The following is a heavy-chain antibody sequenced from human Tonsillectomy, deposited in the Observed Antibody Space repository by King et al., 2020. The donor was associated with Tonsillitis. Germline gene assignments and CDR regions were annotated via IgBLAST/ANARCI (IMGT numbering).Heavy chain of an antibody. D-gene: IGHD6-19*01. Sequence: VQLVESGGGVGQPGRSLRLSCAASGFTFSRYGMHWVRQSPGEGLEWVAGIGNVGSVTYYADSVKGRFTLSRDNSENTLYMQMNSLRVEDTAVYYCAKESKQVAGDWYFDLWGRGTLVIVSS. CDR2: IGNVGSVT. V-gene: IGHV3-30*18. J-gene: IGHJ2*01. CDR1: GFTFSRYG. CDR3: AKESKQVAGDWYFDL.